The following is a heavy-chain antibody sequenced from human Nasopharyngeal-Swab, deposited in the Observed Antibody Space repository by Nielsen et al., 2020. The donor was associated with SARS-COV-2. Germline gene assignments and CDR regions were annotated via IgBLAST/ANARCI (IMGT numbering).Heavy chain of an antibody. CDR2: ISAYNGNT. D-gene: IGHD3-22*01. J-gene: IGHJ4*02. CDR1: GYTFTSYG. Sequence: ASVKVSCKASGYTFTSYGISWVRQAPGQGLEWMGWISAYNGNTNYAQKLQGRVTMTTDTPTSTAYMELRSLRSDDTAVYYCARDRYYDSSGYYSTQIDTPFDYWGQGTLVTVSS. CDR3: ARDRYYDSSGYYSTQIDTPFDY. V-gene: IGHV1-18*01.